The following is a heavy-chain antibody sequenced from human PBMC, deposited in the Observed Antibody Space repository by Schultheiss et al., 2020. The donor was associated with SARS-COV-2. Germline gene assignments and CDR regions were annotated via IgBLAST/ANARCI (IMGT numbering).Heavy chain of an antibody. V-gene: IGHV3-30*07. J-gene: IGHJ6*02. D-gene: IGHD6-13*01. CDR1: GFTFSSYA. Sequence: GGSLRLSCAASGFTFSSYAMHWVRQAPGKGLEWVAVISYDGSNKYYADSVKGRFTISRDNSKNTLYLQMNSLKTEDTAVYYCTTQPGIAAAGTYYYYYGMDVWGQGTTVTVSS. CDR2: ISYDGSNK. CDR3: TTQPGIAAAGTYYYYYGMDV.